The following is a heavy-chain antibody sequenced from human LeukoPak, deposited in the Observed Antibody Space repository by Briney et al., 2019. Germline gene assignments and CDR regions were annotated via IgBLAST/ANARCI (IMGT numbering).Heavy chain of an antibody. D-gene: IGHD1-26*01. Sequence: GGSLRLSCVASGFTFSSYAMSWVRQAPGKGLEWVSAISGSGVTTHYAGSVKGRFSISRDNSKNTLYLQMNSLRAEDTALYYCTKKVVVGATSPYSDFQDWGQGTLVTVSS. CDR1: GFTFSSYA. CDR3: TKKVVVGATSPYSDFQD. CDR2: ISGSGVTT. V-gene: IGHV3-23*01. J-gene: IGHJ1*01.